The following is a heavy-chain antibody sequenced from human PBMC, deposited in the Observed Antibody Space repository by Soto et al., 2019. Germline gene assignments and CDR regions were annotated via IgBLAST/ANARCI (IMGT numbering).Heavy chain of an antibody. CDR1: GFTFSSSW. D-gene: IGHD4-17*01. V-gene: IGHV3-74*01. Sequence: PGGSLRLSCASSGFTFSSSWMHWVRQAPGKGLVWVSRVSGDGSSTNYADSVKGRFTISRDNAKNTLYLQMNSLRAEDAAVYYCARDMYGDYNKDFDYWGQGTLVTVSS. CDR2: VSGDGSST. J-gene: IGHJ4*02. CDR3: ARDMYGDYNKDFDY.